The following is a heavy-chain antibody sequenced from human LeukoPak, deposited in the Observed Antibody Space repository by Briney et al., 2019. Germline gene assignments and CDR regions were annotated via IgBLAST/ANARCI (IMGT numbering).Heavy chain of an antibody. V-gene: IGHV3-23*01. J-gene: IGHJ4*02. Sequence: GGSLRLSCAASGFTFSSYAMSWVRQAPGKGLEWVSGISGSGGSTYYADSVKGRFTISRDNSKNTVYLQMNSLRAEDTAVYYCARAYSSSWYDYWGQGTLVTVSS. CDR1: GFTFSSYA. D-gene: IGHD6-13*01. CDR2: ISGSGGST. CDR3: ARAYSSSWYDY.